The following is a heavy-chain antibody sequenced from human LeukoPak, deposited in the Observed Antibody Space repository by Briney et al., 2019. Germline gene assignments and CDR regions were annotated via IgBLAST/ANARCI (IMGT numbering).Heavy chain of an antibody. Sequence: GGSLRLSCVASGFTFSSYSMNWVRQAPGKGLEWVSSISSSSSYIYYADSVKGRFTISRDNAKNSLYLQMNSLRAEDTAVYYCARVQAVVVVAAPDYWGQGTLVTVSS. CDR1: GFTFSSYS. D-gene: IGHD2-15*01. J-gene: IGHJ4*02. CDR3: ARVQAVVVVAAPDY. V-gene: IGHV3-21*01. CDR2: ISSSSSYI.